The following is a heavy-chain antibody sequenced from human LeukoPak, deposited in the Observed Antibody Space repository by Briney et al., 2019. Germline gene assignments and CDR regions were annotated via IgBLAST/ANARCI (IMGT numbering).Heavy chain of an antibody. Sequence: ASVTVSCKVSGYTLTELSMHWVRQAPGKGLEWMGGFDPEDGETIYAQKFLGRVTMTEDTSTDTAYMELSSLRSEDTAVYYCAASLTMTHAFDIWGQGTMVTVSS. J-gene: IGHJ3*02. V-gene: IGHV1-24*01. D-gene: IGHD3-22*01. CDR2: FDPEDGET. CDR3: AASLTMTHAFDI. CDR1: GYTLTELS.